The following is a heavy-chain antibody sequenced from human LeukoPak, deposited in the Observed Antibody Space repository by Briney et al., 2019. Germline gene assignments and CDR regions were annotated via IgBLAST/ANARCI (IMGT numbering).Heavy chain of an antibody. V-gene: IGHV3-30*03. CDR1: GFTFSNYG. J-gene: IGHJ4*02. D-gene: IGHD5-24*01. CDR2: ISYDGRNR. Sequence: GGSLRLSCAASGFTFSNYGIHWVRQAPGKGLEWVTFISYDGRNRHYADSVKGRFTLSRDNSKNTLYLQMNSLRAEDTAVYYCARVYNTNYAYFDYWGQGTLVTVSS. CDR3: ARVYNTNYAYFDY.